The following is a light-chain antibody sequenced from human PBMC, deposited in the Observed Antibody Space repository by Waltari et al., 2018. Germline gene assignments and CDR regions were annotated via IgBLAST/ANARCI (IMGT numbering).Light chain of an antibody. Sequence: DIQMTQSPSTLSASVGDRVTITCRASQSISSWLAWYQQKPGKAPKLLTYKASSLESGVPSRFSGSGSGTEFTLTISILQPDDFATYYCQQYNSYPWTFGQGTKVEIK. CDR2: KAS. CDR1: QSISSW. J-gene: IGKJ1*01. CDR3: QQYNSYPWT. V-gene: IGKV1-5*03.